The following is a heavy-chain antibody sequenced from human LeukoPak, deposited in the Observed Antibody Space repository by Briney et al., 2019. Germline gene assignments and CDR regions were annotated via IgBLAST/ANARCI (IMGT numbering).Heavy chain of an antibody. CDR3: TTDYTWIQLWPTV. D-gene: IGHD5-18*01. J-gene: IGHJ4*02. V-gene: IGHV3-15*01. Sequence: GGSLRLSCAASGFTFSNAWMSWVRQAPGKGLEWVGRIKSKTDGGTTDYAAPVKGRFTISRDDSKNTLYLQMNSLKTEDTAVYYCTTDYTWIQLWPTVWGQGTLVTVSS. CDR2: IKSKTDGGTT. CDR1: GFTFSNAW.